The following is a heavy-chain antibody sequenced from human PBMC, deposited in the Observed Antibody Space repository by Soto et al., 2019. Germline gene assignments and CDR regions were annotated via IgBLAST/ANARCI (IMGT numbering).Heavy chain of an antibody. J-gene: IGHJ4*02. CDR2: IKSKSDGATT. D-gene: IGHD2-2*02. V-gene: IGHV3-15*01. CDR1: GFTFSNAW. CDR3: ITLGYCGGSSCYRTTYFEY. Sequence: EVQLVESGGDVVHPGGSLRLSCAASGFTFSNAWMTWVRQGPGKGLEWVGRIKSKSDGATTDYAAPVKGRFAVSRDESRDTAYLQMNSLKTEDTALYYCITLGYCGGSSCYRTTYFEYWGRGTLVTVSS.